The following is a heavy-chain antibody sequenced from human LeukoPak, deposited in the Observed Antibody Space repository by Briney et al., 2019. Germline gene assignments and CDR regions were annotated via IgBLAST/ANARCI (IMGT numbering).Heavy chain of an antibody. D-gene: IGHD2-15*01. CDR3: ARPTPRYCSGGSCYSEAFDI. CDR1: GYSISSGYY. J-gene: IGHJ3*02. CDR2: IYHSGST. Sequence: PSETLSLTCTVSGYSISSGYYWGWIRQPPGKGLEWIGSIYHSGSTYYNPSLKSRVTISVDTSKNQFSLKLSSVTAADTAVYYCARPTPRYCSGGSCYSEAFDIWGQGTMVTVSS. V-gene: IGHV4-38-2*02.